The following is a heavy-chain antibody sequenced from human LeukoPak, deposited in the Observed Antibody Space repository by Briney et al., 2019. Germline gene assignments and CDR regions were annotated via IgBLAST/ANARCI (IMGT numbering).Heavy chain of an antibody. D-gene: IGHD2-2*02. CDR3: ARARAPGYCSSTSCYTGDFDY. CDR1: GFTFSSYS. CDR2: ISSSSSYI. V-gene: IGHV3-21*01. J-gene: IGHJ4*02. Sequence: GGSLRLSCAASGFTFSSYSMNWVRQAPGKGLEWVSSISSSSSYIYYADSVKGRFTISRDNAKNSLYLQMNSLRAEDTAVYYCARARAPGYCSSTSCYTGDFDYWGQGTLVTVSS.